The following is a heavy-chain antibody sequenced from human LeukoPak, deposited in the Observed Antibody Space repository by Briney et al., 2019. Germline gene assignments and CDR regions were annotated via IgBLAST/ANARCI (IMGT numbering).Heavy chain of an antibody. J-gene: IGHJ5*01. D-gene: IGHD6-19*01. CDR1: GYTFTNYG. CDR3: ARDPSNSSGWKTWFDS. CDR2: ISAYNGYT. Sequence: ASVKVSCKASGYTFTNYGISWVRQAPGQGLEWMGWISAYNGYTDYAQKLQFRVTMTTDTSTSTAYMELRSLRSDDTAVYYCARDPSNSSGWKTWFDSWGQGTLVTVSS. V-gene: IGHV1-18*01.